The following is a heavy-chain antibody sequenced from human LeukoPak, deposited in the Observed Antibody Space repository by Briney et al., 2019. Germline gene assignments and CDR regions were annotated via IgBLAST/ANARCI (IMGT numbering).Heavy chain of an antibody. CDR1: GGSITGYY. D-gene: IGHD1-14*01. CDR3: ARGSPTTNKGAYGWFDP. V-gene: IGHV4-4*07. J-gene: IGHJ5*02. Sequence: PSETLSLTCSVSGGSITGYYWSWIRQPAGEGLEWIGRIYTSGSTNYNPSLKSRVTMSFDTSKNQFSLKLSSVTAADTAVYYCARGSPTTNKGAYGWFDPWGQGTLVTVSS. CDR2: IYTSGST.